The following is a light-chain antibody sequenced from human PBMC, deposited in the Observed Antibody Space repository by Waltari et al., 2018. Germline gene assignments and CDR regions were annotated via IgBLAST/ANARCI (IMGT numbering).Light chain of an antibody. CDR1: SNDIGAYDY. CDR3: SSFAGIIRYRV. CDR2: EVN. V-gene: IGLV2-8*01. J-gene: IGLJ1*01. Sequence: QSALTQPPSASGSPGQSVTISCTGTSNDIGAYDYVSWYQQHPGKAPRLIIFEVNKRPSGVPNRFSGSKSGNTAALTISGLHTADEADYYCSSFAGIIRYRVFGSGTKVTVL.